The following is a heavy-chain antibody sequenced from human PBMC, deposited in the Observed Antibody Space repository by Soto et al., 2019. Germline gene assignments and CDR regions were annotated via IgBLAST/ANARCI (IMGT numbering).Heavy chain of an antibody. CDR2: IRFEGSNI. CDR3: ARDGVGATAFWGYHDY. Sequence: QVLLVESGGGVVQPGRSLRLSCAASGSIFRGYGMHWVRQAPGKGLEWVAVIRFEGSNINYADFVMGRFTISRDNSKHTLYLEMKSLRAENTDVEYCARDGVGATAFWGYHDYLDQVTLVTPSS. J-gene: IGHJ4*02. CDR1: GSIFRGYG. D-gene: IGHD2-15*01. V-gene: IGHV3-33*01.